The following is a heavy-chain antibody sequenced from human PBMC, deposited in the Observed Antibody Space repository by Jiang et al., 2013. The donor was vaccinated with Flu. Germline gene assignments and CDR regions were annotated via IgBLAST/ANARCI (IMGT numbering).Heavy chain of an antibody. V-gene: IGHV2-5*02. CDR2: IYWDDDK. CDR1: GFSLTTSGVG. D-gene: IGHD3-9*01. Sequence: KPTQTLTLTCTFSGFSLTTSGVGVGWIRQPPGKALEWLAVIYWDDDKRYSPSLKYRLTITKDTSKNQVVLTMTNMDPVDTATYYCAHRHIQNNDWDGGCLDYWGPGNPRSPSPQ. CDR3: AHRHIQNNDWDGGCLDY. J-gene: IGHJ4*02.